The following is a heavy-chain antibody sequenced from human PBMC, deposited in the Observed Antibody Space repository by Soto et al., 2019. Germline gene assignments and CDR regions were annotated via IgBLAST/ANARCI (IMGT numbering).Heavy chain of an antibody. V-gene: IGHV1-18*01. Sequence: QVQLVQSGAEVKKPGASVTVSCKTSGYTFTNYGINWVRQDPGQGLEWMGWISVYNGDTYYAQQFQGRVTMTADTSTTPAYMELRSLRSDDTAVYYCARVRASLYGVDVWGQGTTVTVSS. D-gene: IGHD6-6*01. CDR2: ISVYNGDT. J-gene: IGHJ6*02. CDR1: GYTFTNYG. CDR3: ARVRASLYGVDV.